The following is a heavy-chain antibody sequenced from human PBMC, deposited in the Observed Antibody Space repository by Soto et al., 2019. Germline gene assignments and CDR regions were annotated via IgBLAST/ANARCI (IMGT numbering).Heavy chain of an antibody. J-gene: IGHJ4*02. D-gene: IGHD3-22*01. CDR1: GFTFSSYS. V-gene: IGHV3-48*01. Sequence: GGSLRLSCAASGFTFSSYSMNWVRQAPGKGLGWVSYISSSSSTIYYADSVKGRFTISRDNAKNSLYLQMNSLRAEDTAVYYCARSFHDTSAYYYDHWGQGLLVTVSS. CDR3: ARSFHDTSAYYYDH. CDR2: ISSSSSTI.